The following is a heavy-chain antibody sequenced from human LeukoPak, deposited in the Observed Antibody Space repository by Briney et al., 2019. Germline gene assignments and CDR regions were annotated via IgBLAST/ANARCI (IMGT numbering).Heavy chain of an antibody. V-gene: IGHV3-74*01. CDR1: GFTFSSYW. D-gene: IGHD3-10*01. J-gene: IGHJ4*02. Sequence: GGSLRLSCVASGFTFSSYWMHWVRQAPGKGLVGVSRVKGDGSSISYADSVKGRFTISRDNAKNTLYLQMNSLRAEDTAVYYCARSYYYGSGSFAFDYWGQGTLVTVSS. CDR3: ARSYYYGSGSFAFDY. CDR2: VKGDGSSI.